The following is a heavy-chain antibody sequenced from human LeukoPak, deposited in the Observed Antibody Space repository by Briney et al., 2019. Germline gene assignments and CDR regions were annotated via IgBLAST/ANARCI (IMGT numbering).Heavy chain of an antibody. CDR3: ARDWGTIAAASDY. Sequence: GGSLRLSRAASVFTFSGYWMSWVRQAPGRGREWVANIKQDGSEKYYADSVKGRFTISRDNAKNSLYLQMNSLRAEDTAVYYCARDWGTIAAASDYWGQGTLVTVSS. CDR1: VFTFSGYW. CDR2: IKQDGSEK. V-gene: IGHV3-7*01. J-gene: IGHJ4*02. D-gene: IGHD6-13*01.